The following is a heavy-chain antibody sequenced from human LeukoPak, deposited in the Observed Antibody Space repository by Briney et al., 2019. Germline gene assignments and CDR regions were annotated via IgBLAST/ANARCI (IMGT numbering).Heavy chain of an antibody. D-gene: IGHD2-15*01. CDR2: MNPNSGNT. V-gene: IGHV1-8*03. Sequence: ASVKVSCKASGGTFSSYAINWARQATGQGLEWMGWMNPNSGNTGYAQKFQGRVTITRNTSISTAYMELRSLRSDDTAVYYCARTTYCSGGSCYDLSGIDYWGQGTLVTVSS. J-gene: IGHJ4*02. CDR1: GGTFSSYA. CDR3: ARTTYCSGGSCYDLSGIDY.